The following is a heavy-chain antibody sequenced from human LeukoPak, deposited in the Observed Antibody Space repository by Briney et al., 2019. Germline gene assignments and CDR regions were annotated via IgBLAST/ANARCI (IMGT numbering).Heavy chain of an antibody. CDR2: IYYSGST. CDR1: GGSISSYY. CDR3: ARGLMVRGVIGYYYYMDV. J-gene: IGHJ6*03. V-gene: IGHV4-59*01. D-gene: IGHD3-10*01. Sequence: SETLSLTCTVSGGSISSYYWSWIRQPPGKGLEWIGYIYYSGSTNYNPSLKSRVTISVDTSENQFSLKLSSVTAADTAVYYCARGLMVRGVIGYYYYMDVWGKGTTVTVSS.